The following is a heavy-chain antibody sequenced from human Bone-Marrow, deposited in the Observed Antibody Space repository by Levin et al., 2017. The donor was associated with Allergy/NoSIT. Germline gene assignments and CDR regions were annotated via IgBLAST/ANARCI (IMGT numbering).Heavy chain of an antibody. V-gene: IGHV4-61*02. Sequence: SETLSLTCTVSGASIISGTYYWTWIRQPAGKGLQWIGRIYTSGSTDYNPSLKSRVAISLDTSKNQFSLKLSSVTAADTAVYYCAREGYDILSGYYNDLRFDYWGQGTLVTVSS. CDR2: IYTSGST. J-gene: IGHJ4*02. D-gene: IGHD3-9*01. CDR1: GASIISGTYY. CDR3: AREGYDILSGYYNDLRFDY.